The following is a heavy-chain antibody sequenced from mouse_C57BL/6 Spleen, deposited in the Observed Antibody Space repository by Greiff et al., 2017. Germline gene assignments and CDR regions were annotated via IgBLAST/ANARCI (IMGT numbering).Heavy chain of an antibody. D-gene: IGHD4-1*01. CDR1: GYTFTSYG. CDR3: ASQGDSGNWYFDV. V-gene: IGHV1-81*01. CDR2: IYPRSGNT. Sequence: QVQLKESGAELARPGASVKLSCKASGYTFTSYGISWVKQRTGQGLEWIGEIYPRSGNTYYNEKFKGKATLTADKSSSTAYMELRSLTSEDSAVYFCASQGDSGNWYFDVWGTGTTVTVSS. J-gene: IGHJ1*03.